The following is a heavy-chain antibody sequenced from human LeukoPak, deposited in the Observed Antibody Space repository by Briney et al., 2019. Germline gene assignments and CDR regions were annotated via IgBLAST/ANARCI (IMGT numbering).Heavy chain of an antibody. CDR3: AKDPQYSSGWYVFDF. Sequence: GRSLRLSCAASGFTFSSYGLHWVRQAPGKGLEWVTIISYDGNNKYYAVSVKGRFTISGDNSKNTLYLQMNSLRAEDTAVYYCAKDPQYSSGWYVFDFWGQGTLVTVSS. CDR1: GFTFSSYG. D-gene: IGHD6-19*01. J-gene: IGHJ4*02. V-gene: IGHV3-30*18. CDR2: ISYDGNNK.